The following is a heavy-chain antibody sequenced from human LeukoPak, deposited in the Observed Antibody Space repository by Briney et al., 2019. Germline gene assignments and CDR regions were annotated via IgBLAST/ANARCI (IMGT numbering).Heavy chain of an antibody. CDR3: ARAKLVYDFWSGESWFDP. CDR2: IIPIFGTA. CDR1: GGTFSSYA. D-gene: IGHD3-3*01. Sequence: ASVKVSCKASGGTFSSYAISWVRQAPGQGLEWMGGIIPIFGTANYAQKFQGRVTITADESTSTAYMELSSLRSEDTAVYYCARAKLVYDFWSGESWFDPWGQGTLVTVSS. V-gene: IGHV1-69*13. J-gene: IGHJ5*02.